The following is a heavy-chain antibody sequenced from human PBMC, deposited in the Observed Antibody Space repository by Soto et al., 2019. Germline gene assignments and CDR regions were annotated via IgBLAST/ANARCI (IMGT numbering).Heavy chain of an antibody. CDR1: GFTFSSYG. D-gene: IGHD6-13*01. CDR2: ISYDGSNK. J-gene: IGHJ6*02. V-gene: IGHV3-30*18. Sequence: LRLSCAAAGFTFSSYGVHWVRQAPGKGLEWVAVISYDGSNKYYADSVKGRFTISRDNSKNTLYLQMNSLRAEDTAVYYCAKDLARYSSSQGWSYYYGMDVWGQGTTVTVSS. CDR3: AKDLARYSSSQGWSYYYGMDV.